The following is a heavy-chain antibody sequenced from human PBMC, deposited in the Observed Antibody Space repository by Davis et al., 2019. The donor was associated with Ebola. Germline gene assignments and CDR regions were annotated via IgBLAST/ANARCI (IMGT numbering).Heavy chain of an antibody. CDR3: ARDRQQFGMIVVVSGMDV. CDR2: ISSSSSTI. V-gene: IGHV3-48*02. Sequence: GGSLRLSCAASGFTFSSYSMNWVRQAPGKGLEWVSYISSSSSTIYYADSVKGRFTISRDNAKNSLYLQMNSLRDEDTAVYYCARDRQQFGMIVVVSGMDVWGQGTTVTVSS. D-gene: IGHD3-22*01. J-gene: IGHJ6*02. CDR1: GFTFSSYS.